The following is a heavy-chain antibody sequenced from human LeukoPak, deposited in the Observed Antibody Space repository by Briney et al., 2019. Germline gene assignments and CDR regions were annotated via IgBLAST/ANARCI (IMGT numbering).Heavy chain of an antibody. CDR2: IIPIFGTA. J-gene: IGHJ4*02. Sequence: ASVKVSCKASGGTFSSDAISWVRQAPGQGLEWMGGIIPIFGTANYAQKFQGRVTITTDESTSTAYMELSSLRSEDTAVYHCARSWSGGESIGFGYWGQGTLVTVSS. CDR3: ARSWSGGESIGFGY. D-gene: IGHD2-21*01. V-gene: IGHV1-69*05. CDR1: GGTFSSDA.